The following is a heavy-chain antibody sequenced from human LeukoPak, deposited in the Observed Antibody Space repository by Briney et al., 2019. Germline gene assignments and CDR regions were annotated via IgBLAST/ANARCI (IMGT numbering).Heavy chain of an antibody. D-gene: IGHD3-10*02. V-gene: IGHV3-30-3*01. CDR1: GSTFSNYA. CDR3: ARENTRFFDY. Sequence: PGRSLRLSCAASGSTFSNYAMHWVRQAPGKGLEWVAVVSYDGSNNYHADSVKGRFTTSRDNAKNTLYLQMNSLRAEDTAVYYCARENTRFFDYWGQGTLVTVSS. J-gene: IGHJ4*02. CDR2: VSYDGSNN.